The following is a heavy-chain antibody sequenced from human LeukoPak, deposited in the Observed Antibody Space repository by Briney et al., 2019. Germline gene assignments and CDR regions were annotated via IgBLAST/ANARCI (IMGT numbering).Heavy chain of an antibody. CDR3: TRGVLPAANWFDP. D-gene: IGHD2-2*01. CDR1: GGSISSDDYW. CDR2: IYSSGNT. J-gene: IGHJ5*02. Sequence: SQTLSLTCTVSGGSISSDDYWWTWIRQPAGRGLEWIGRIYSSGNTNYNPSLKSRVTVSIDTSKNQFSLQLNSVTAADTAIFYCTRGVLPAANWFDPWGQGTLVTVSS. V-gene: IGHV4-61*02.